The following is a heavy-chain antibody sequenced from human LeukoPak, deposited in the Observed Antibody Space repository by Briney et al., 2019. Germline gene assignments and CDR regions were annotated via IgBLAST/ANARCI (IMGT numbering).Heavy chain of an antibody. Sequence: HPGGSLRLSCAASGFTFSSYAMSWVRQAPGKGLEWVAAISGSGGSTYYADSVKGRFTISRDNSKNTLYLQMNSLRAEDTAVYYCAKGNWNDGAFDIWGQGTMVTVSS. V-gene: IGHV3-23*01. CDR2: ISGSGGST. J-gene: IGHJ3*02. CDR3: AKGNWNDGAFDI. D-gene: IGHD1-1*01. CDR1: GFTFSSYA.